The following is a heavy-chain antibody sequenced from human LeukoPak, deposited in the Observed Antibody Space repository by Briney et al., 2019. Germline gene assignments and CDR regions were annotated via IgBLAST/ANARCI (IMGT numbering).Heavy chain of an antibody. CDR2: ISAYNGNT. V-gene: IGHV1-18*01. CDR1: GYTFTSYG. Sequence: GASVKVSCKASGYTFTSYGISWVRQAPGQGLEWMGWISAYNGNTNYAQKLQGRVTMTTDTSTCTAYMELRSLRSDDTAVYYCARGITGTLYYYYYGVDVWGQGTTVTVSS. CDR3: ARGITGTLYYYYYGVDV. D-gene: IGHD1-20*01. J-gene: IGHJ6*02.